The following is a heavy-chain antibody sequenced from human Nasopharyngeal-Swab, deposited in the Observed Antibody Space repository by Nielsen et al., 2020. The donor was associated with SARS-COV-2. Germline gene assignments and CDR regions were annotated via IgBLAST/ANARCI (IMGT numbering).Heavy chain of an antibody. D-gene: IGHD1-26*01. Sequence: WVRQAPGQGLEWMGGIIPIFGTANYAQKFQGRVTITADESTSTVYMELSSLRSEDTAVYYCARGVGATFDYWGQGTLVTVSS. CDR2: IIPIFGTA. J-gene: IGHJ4*02. V-gene: IGHV1-69*01. CDR3: ARGVGATFDY.